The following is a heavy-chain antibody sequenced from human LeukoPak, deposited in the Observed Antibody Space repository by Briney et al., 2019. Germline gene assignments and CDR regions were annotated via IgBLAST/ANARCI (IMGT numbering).Heavy chain of an antibody. V-gene: IGHV5-51*01. CDR2: IYPGDSNT. CDR3: ARGCSSTTCYHNFDY. D-gene: IGHD2-2*01. J-gene: IGHJ4*02. CDR1: GYSFTTYW. Sequence: GESLKISCKGSGYSFTTYWVGWVRQMPGKGLEWMGIIYPGDSNTRYSPSFQGQVTISADKSISTAYLQWSSLKASDTAIYYCARGCSSTTCYHNFDYWGQGTLVTVSS.